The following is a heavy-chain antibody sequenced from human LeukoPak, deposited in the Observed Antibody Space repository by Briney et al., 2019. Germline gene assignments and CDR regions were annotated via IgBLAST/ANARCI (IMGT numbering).Heavy chain of an antibody. CDR3: ARDRYRGYYYDY. CDR2: IYSGGST. Sequence: PGGSLRLSCTASGFTVSSNYMSWVRQAPGKGLEWVSVIYSGGSTYYADSVKGRFTISRDNSKNTLYLQMNSLRAEDTAVYYCARDRYRGYYYDYWGQGTLVTVSS. CDR1: GFTVSSNY. V-gene: IGHV3-66*01. J-gene: IGHJ4*02. D-gene: IGHD3-22*01.